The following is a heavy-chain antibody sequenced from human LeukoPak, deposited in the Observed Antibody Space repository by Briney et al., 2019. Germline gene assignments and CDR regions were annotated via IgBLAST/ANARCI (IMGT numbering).Heavy chain of an antibody. CDR1: GGSISSYY. D-gene: IGHD5-12*01. J-gene: IGHJ4*02. CDR3: ARVSGYDWESFYDY. CDR2: IYYSGST. V-gene: IGHV4-59*01. Sequence: TSETLSLTCTVSGGSISSYYWSWIRQPPGKGLEWIGYIYYSGSTNYNPSLKSRVTISVDTSKNQFSLKLSSVTAADTAMYYCARVSGYDWESFYDYWGQGTLVTVSS.